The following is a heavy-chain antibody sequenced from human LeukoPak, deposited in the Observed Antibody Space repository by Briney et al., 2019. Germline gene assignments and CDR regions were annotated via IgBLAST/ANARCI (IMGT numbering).Heavy chain of an antibody. CDR1: GFSFNKNA. D-gene: IGHD2-2*01. Sequence: AGGSLRLSCGASGFSFNKNAMSWVRQAPGKGLEWVSCISSGGGTTSYAQSVKGWFTISRDNSKNTVYLQMNGLRAEDTAVYYCAKDRSSWPHDAFDVWGQGTMVTVSA. J-gene: IGHJ3*01. CDR2: ISSGGGTT. CDR3: AKDRSSWPHDAFDV. V-gene: IGHV3-23*01.